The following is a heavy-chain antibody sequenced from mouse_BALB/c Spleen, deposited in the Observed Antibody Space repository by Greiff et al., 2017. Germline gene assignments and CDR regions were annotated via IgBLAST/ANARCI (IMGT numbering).Heavy chain of an antibody. CDR3: ARNWDAWFAY. CDR1: GFTFSSYT. CDR2: ISNGGGST. J-gene: IGHJ3*01. V-gene: IGHV5-12-2*01. Sequence: EGKVVESGGGLVQPGGSLKLSCAASGFTFSSYTMSWVRQTPEKRLEWVAYISNGGGSTYYPDTVKGRFTISRDNAKNTLYLQMSSLKSEDTAMYYCARNWDAWFAYWGQGTLVTVSA. D-gene: IGHD4-1*01.